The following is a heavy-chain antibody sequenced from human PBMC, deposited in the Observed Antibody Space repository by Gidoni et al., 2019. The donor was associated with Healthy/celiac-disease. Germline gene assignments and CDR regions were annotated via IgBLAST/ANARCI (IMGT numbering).Heavy chain of an antibody. V-gene: IGHV4-39*01. CDR2: IYYSGST. D-gene: IGHD3-3*01. J-gene: IGHJ4*02. Sequence: GLEWIGSIYYSGSTYYNPSLKSRVTISVDMSKNQFSLKLSSVTAADTAVYYCAAPSGYFFDYWGQGTLVTVSS. CDR3: AAPSGYFFDY.